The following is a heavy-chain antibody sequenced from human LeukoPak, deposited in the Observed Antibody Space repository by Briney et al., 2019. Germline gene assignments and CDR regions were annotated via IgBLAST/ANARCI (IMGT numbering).Heavy chain of an antibody. Sequence: GRSLRLSCEASGLTFSAYNLHWVRQAPGKGLEWVAVISNDGNNKYYADSVKGRFTVSRDNSKNTLYLQMNTLKPEDTAVFYCARGLLGVSGAFDIWGQGTLVTVSS. D-gene: IGHD3-10*01. CDR1: GLTFSAYN. CDR2: ISNDGNNK. J-gene: IGHJ3*02. CDR3: ARGLLGVSGAFDI. V-gene: IGHV3-30*03.